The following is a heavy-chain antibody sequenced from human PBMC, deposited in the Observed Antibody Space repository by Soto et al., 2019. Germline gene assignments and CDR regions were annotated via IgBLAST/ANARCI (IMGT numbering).Heavy chain of an antibody. CDR2: INPGNGDT. D-gene: IGHD3-22*01. CDR3: ARGLLDSSGYIVY. CDR1: GYSFTKYG. J-gene: IGHJ4*02. Sequence: ASVKVSCKTSGYSFTKYGLHWVRQAPGQRLEWMGWINPGNGDTKYSQKFQGRVTMTRNTSISTAYMELSSLRSEDTAVYYCARGLLDSSGYIVYWGQGTLVTVSS. V-gene: IGHV1-3*01.